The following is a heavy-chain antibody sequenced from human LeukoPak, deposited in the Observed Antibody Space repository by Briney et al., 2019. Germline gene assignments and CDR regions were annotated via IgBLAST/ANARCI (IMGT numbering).Heavy chain of an antibody. CDR3: TRTGGNSSSSRGFDY. Sequence: GALRLSCAASGFTFSGSAMHWVRQASGKGLEWVGRIRSKANSYATAYAASVKGRFTISRDDSKNTAYLQMNSLKTEDTAVYYCTRTGGNSSSSRGFDYWGQGTLVTVSS. CDR1: GFTFSGSA. V-gene: IGHV3-73*01. J-gene: IGHJ4*02. CDR2: IRSKANSYAT. D-gene: IGHD6-6*01.